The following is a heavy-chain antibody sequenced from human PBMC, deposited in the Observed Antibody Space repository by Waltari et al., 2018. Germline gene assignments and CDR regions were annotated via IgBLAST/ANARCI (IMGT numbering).Heavy chain of an antibody. CDR3: LRDSSGSHFDY. Sequence: LVQSGAEVKKPGASVKVSCKASGYTFTGYAILWVRQAPGQGLEWMGRINPKNGDTHYAQNFQGRVALTTDTYTNTAFMELQRLRSDDTAVYYCLRDSSGSHFDYWGQGTLVTVSS. V-gene: IGHV1-2*06. J-gene: IGHJ4*02. CDR2: INPKNGDT. D-gene: IGHD3-22*01. CDR1: GYTFTGYA.